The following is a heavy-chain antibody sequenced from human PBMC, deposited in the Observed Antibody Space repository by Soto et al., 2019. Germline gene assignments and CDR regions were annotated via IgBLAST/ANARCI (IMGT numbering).Heavy chain of an antibody. Sequence: PSETLSLTCTISGDSISGYYWSWIRQPPGKGLDWIGYVYFSGSTNYNPSLKSRVTISLDTSKKQFSLKLSSVTAEDTAVYYCAGKVFWNSLDPWGKGNLVHVPS. V-gene: IGHV4-59*01. CDR2: VYFSGST. D-gene: IGHD3-3*01. CDR1: GDSISGYY. J-gene: IGHJ5*02. CDR3: AGKVFWNSLDP.